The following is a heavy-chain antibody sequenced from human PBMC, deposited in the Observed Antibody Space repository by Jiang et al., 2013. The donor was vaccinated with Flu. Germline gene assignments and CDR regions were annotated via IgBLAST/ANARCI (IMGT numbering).Heavy chain of an antibody. J-gene: IGHJ4*02. D-gene: IGHD3-22*01. CDR3: ARGSRYFDSSGYQPLDS. CDR2: IVNSGST. CDR1: SASISTYY. V-gene: IGHV4-59*01. Sequence: SETLSLTCTVSSASISTYYWTWIRQPPGKGLEWIGYIVNSGSTIYNPSLKSRVYMSADTSKNQISLRLVSVTAADTAFYYCARGSRYFDSSGYQPLDSWGQGTLVTVSS.